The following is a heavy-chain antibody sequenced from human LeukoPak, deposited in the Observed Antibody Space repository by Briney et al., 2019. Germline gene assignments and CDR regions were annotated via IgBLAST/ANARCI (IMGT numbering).Heavy chain of an antibody. CDR2: ISGSGGST. V-gene: IGHV3-23*01. Sequence: GGSLRLSCAASGFTFSSYAMSWVRQAPGKGLEWVLAISGSGGSTYYADSVKGRFTISRDNSKNTLYLQMNSLRAEDTAVYYCAKAFPSTMVRGESPGPWGQGTLVTVSS. J-gene: IGHJ5*02. D-gene: IGHD3-10*01. CDR1: GFTFSSYA. CDR3: AKAFPSTMVRGESPGP.